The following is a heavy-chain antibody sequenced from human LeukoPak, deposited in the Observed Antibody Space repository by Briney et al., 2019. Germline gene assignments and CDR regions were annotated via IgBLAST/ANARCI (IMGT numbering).Heavy chain of an antibody. CDR3: AKAIYDSSGYRVDY. D-gene: IGHD3-22*01. CDR2: ISSSSSYI. V-gene: IGHV3-21*01. CDR1: GFTFSSYS. J-gene: IGHJ4*02. Sequence: GGSLRLSCAASGFTFSSYSMNWVRQAPGKGLEWVSSISSSSSYIYYADSVKGRFTISRDNAENSLYLQMNSLRAEDTAVYYCAKAIYDSSGYRVDYWGQGTLVTVSS.